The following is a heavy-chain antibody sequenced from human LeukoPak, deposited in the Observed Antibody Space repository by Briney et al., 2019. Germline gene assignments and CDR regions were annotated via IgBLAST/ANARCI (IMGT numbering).Heavy chain of an antibody. CDR1: GFTFSSYE. CDR3: ARAAYHYGMDV. V-gene: IGHV3-48*03. CDR2: ISSSGSTI. J-gene: IGHJ6*02. Sequence: GGSLRLSCAASGFTFSSYEMNWVRQAPGKGLEWVSYISSSGSTIYYADSVKGRFTISRDNSKNTLYLQMNSLRAEDTAVYYCARAAYHYGMDVWGQGTTVTVSS.